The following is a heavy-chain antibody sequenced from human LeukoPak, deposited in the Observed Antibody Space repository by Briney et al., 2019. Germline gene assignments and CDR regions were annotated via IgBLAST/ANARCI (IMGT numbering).Heavy chain of an antibody. D-gene: IGHD3-22*01. CDR3: ARGNYYHSSGPTGY. V-gene: IGHV3-23*01. CDR2: ISGSGGST. J-gene: IGHJ4*02. Sequence: GGSLRLSCAASGFTFSSYAMSWVRQAPGKGLEWVSAISGSGGSTYYADSVKGRFTIYRDNSKNTLYLQMNSLRAEDTAVYYCARGNYYHSSGPTGYWGQGTLVTVSS. CDR1: GFTFSSYA.